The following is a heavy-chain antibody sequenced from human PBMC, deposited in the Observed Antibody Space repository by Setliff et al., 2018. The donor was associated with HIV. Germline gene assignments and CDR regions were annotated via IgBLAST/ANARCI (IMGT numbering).Heavy chain of an antibody. J-gene: IGHJ4*02. CDR3: AKDHATSSWFTALLDY. D-gene: IGHD6-13*01. V-gene: IGHV3-23*01. CDR1: GFTFSNYA. Sequence: GGSLRLSCAASGFTFSNYAMSWVRQAPGKGLEWVSGISGGAGTTYYADYVKGRFTISRDNSKNTLYLQMNSLRAEYTAVYYCAKDHATSSWFTALLDYWGQGALVTVSS. CDR2: ISGGAGTT.